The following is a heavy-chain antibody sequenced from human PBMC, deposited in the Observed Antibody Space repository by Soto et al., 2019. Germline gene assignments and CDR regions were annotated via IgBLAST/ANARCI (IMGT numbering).Heavy chain of an antibody. D-gene: IGHD5-12*01. CDR2: ISHSGST. V-gene: IGHV4-34*01. CDR1: GGSFSGYY. Sequence: SETLSLTCAVYGGSFSGYYWSWIRQPPGKGREWIGEISHSGSTNYNPTLESRVTRAVDTSKNQFSLNLRSVPAADTAVYYCASHAEDIVALWGPGTLVTGSS. J-gene: IGHJ4*02. CDR3: ASHAEDIVAL.